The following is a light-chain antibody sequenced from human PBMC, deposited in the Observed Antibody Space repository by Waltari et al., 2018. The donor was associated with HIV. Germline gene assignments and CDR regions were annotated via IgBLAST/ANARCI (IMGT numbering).Light chain of an antibody. V-gene: IGKV1-39*01. CDR2: AAS. J-gene: IGKJ1*01. CDR1: QNVDRY. Sequence: DIQMTQSPSSLSASIGDRITITCRASQNVDRYVSWYHHKAGEAPKLLIYAASSLQSGVPSRFSGSGSGTDFTLTISSLQPEDFATYYCQQSFNVPRTFGQGTKVEVK. CDR3: QQSFNVPRT.